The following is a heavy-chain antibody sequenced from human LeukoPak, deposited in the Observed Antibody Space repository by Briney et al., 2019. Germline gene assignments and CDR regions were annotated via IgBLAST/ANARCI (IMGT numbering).Heavy chain of an antibody. CDR3: AATVGALYYYYYMDV. V-gene: IGHV1-69*06. Sequence: ASVKVSCKASGGTFSSYAISWVRQAPGQGLEWMGGIIPIFGTANYAQKFQGRVTITADKSTSTAYMELSSLRSEDTAVYYCAATVGALYYYYYMDVWGKGTTVTVSS. CDR2: IIPIFGTA. J-gene: IGHJ6*03. D-gene: IGHD1-26*01. CDR1: GGTFSSYA.